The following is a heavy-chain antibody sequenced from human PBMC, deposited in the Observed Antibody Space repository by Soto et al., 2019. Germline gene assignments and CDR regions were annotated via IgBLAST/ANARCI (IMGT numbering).Heavy chain of an antibody. Sequence: PSETLSLTCTVSGGSISSSSFYWGWIRQPPGKALEWIASIYYSGITYYNPSLKSRLTISVKTSKNQFSLKLTSVTAADTAVYYCARRYNWNYAFDPWGQGTLVTVSS. J-gene: IGHJ5*02. D-gene: IGHD1-7*01. CDR1: GGSISSSSFY. CDR2: IYYSGIT. V-gene: IGHV4-39*01. CDR3: ARRYNWNYAFDP.